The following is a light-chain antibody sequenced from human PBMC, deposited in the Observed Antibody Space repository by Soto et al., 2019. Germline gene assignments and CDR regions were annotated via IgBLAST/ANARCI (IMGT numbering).Light chain of an antibody. Sequence: EIVLTQSPATLSLSPGERATLSCRASQSVSSYLAWYQQKPGQAPRVLIYDASNRATGIPARFSGSGSGTDFTLTISSLEPEDFAVYYCQQRSNWGGTFGQGTKLEIK. J-gene: IGKJ2*02. CDR1: QSVSSY. CDR2: DAS. CDR3: QQRSNWGGT. V-gene: IGKV3-11*01.